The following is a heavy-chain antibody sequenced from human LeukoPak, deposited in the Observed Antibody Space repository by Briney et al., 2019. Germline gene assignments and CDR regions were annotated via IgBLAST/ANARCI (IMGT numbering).Heavy chain of an antibody. J-gene: IGHJ4*02. Sequence: GRSLRLSCAASGFTFSSYAMHWVRQAPGKGLEWVAAISYDGSNKYYADSVKGRFTISRDNSQNTLYLQMNSLRAEDTAVYYCTRGDYWGQGTLVAVSS. CDR2: ISYDGSNK. CDR1: GFTFSSYA. V-gene: IGHV3-30-3*01. CDR3: TRGDY.